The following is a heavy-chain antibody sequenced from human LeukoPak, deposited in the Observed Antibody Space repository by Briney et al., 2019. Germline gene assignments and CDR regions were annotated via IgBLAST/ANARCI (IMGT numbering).Heavy chain of an antibody. D-gene: IGHD1-26*01. J-gene: IGHJ4*02. CDR3: ARSGTGSYYS. CDR1: GYTFTDYY. V-gene: IGHV1-18*04. CDR2: INPYTGDT. Sequence: GASVKVSCKAAGYTFTDYYIHWMRQAPGQGPEWMGWINPYTGDTNYALKFQGRVTMTTDTSTSTAYMELRSLRSDDTAVYYCARSGTGSYYSWGQGTLVIVSS.